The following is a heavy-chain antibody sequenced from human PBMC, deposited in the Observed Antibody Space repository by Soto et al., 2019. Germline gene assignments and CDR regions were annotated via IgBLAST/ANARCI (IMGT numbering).Heavy chain of an antibody. J-gene: IGHJ6*02. D-gene: IGHD2-15*01. CDR3: ARDRCSGGSCYWGEGWTSAYYYYGMDV. V-gene: IGHV3-21*01. CDR2: ISSSSSYI. Sequence: EVQLVESGGGLVKPGGSLRLSCAASGFTFSSYSMNWVRQAPGKGLEWVSSISSSSSYIYYADSVKGRFTISRDNAKNSLYLQMNSLRAEDTAVYYCARDRCSGGSCYWGEGWTSAYYYYGMDVWGQGTTVTVSS. CDR1: GFTFSSYS.